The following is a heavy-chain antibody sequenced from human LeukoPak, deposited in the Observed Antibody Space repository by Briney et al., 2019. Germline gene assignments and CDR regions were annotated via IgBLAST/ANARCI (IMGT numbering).Heavy chain of an antibody. V-gene: IGHV4-34*01. CDR1: GGSFSGYY. Sequence: SETLSLTCAVYGGSFSGYYWSWIRQPPGKGLECIGEINHSGSTNYNPSLKSRVTISVDTSKNQFSLKLSSVTAADTAVYYCARPPVYDFWSGYVGGYYMDVWGKGTTVTVSS. J-gene: IGHJ6*03. D-gene: IGHD3-3*01. CDR2: INHSGST. CDR3: ARPPVYDFWSGYVGGYYMDV.